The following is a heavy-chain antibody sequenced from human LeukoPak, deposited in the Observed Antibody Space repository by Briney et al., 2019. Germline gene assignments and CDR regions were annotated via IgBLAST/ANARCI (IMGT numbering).Heavy chain of an antibody. J-gene: IGHJ4*02. D-gene: IGHD6-13*01. CDR3: VKTGSGWYGDY. CDR1: GFTFSSYA. Sequence: PGGSLILSCAASGFTFSSYAMSWVRQAPGKGLEWVSAISGSGGSTYYADSVKGRFTISRDNSKNMLYLQMNSLRAEDTAVYYCVKTGSGWYGDYWGQGARVTVSS. V-gene: IGHV3-23*01. CDR2: ISGSGGST.